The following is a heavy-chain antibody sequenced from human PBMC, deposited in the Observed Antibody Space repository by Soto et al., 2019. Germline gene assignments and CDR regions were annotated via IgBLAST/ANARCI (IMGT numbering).Heavy chain of an antibody. CDR2: IYYSGST. CDR1: GGSISSGDYY. CDR3: ARGMGGSSGYWLPFDY. V-gene: IGHV4-30-4*01. D-gene: IGHD3-22*01. Sequence: SETLSLTCTVSGGSISSGDYYWSWIRQPPGKGLEWIGYIYYSGSTYYNPSLKSRVTISVDTSKNQFSLKLSSVTAADTAVYYCARGMGGSSGYWLPFDYWGQGTLVTVSS. J-gene: IGHJ4*02.